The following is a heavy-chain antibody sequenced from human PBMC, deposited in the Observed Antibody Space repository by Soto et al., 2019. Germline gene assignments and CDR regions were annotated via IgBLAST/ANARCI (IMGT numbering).Heavy chain of an antibody. Sequence: GGSLRLSCSASGFTFSSYAMHWVRQAPGKGLEYVSAISSNGGSTYYADSVKGRFTISRDNSKNTLYLQMSSLRAEDTAVYYCVRDPSSRGYSSSSLSIVSWFDPWGQGTLVTVSS. CDR2: ISSNGGST. D-gene: IGHD6-6*01. V-gene: IGHV3-64D*08. CDR1: GFTFSSYA. J-gene: IGHJ5*02. CDR3: VRDPSSRGYSSSSLSIVSWFDP.